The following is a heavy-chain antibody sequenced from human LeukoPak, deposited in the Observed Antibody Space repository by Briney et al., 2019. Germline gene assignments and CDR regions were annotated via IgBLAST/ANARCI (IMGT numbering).Heavy chain of an antibody. CDR1: GYTITNHA. D-gene: IGHD3-3*01. V-gene: IGHV1-69*13. Sequence: SVKVSCKGSGYTITNHAINWVRQAPGQGLEWMGGIIPIFGTANYAQKFQGRVTITADESTSTAYMELSSLGSEDSAVYYCARSGRGSLPPYDFGRVYYMDVWGKGTTVTVSS. J-gene: IGHJ6*03. CDR3: ARSGRGSLPPYDFGRVYYMDV. CDR2: IIPIFGTA.